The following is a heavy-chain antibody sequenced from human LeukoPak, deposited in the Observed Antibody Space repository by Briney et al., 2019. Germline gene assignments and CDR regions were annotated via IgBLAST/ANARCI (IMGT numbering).Heavy chain of an antibody. D-gene: IGHD6-19*01. V-gene: IGHV4-34*01. CDR1: GGSFSGYY. CDR2: INHSGST. Sequence: SETLSLTCAVYGGSFSGYYWSWIRQPPGKWLEWLGEINHSGSTNYNPSLKSRVTISVDTSKNQFSLKLSSVTAADTAVYYCARVAVARYYYYYYMDVWGKGTTVTVSS. J-gene: IGHJ6*03. CDR3: ARVAVARYYYYYYMDV.